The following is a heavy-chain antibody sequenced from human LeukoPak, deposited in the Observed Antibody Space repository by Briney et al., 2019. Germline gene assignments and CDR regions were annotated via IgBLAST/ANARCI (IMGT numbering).Heavy chain of an antibody. J-gene: IGHJ6*03. D-gene: IGHD2-21*02. CDR2: IIPIFGTA. V-gene: IGHV1-69*05. CDR1: GGTFSSYA. CDR3: ARALYCGGDCYSGGFYYYYYYMDV. Sequence: SVKVSCKASGGTFSSYAISWVRQAPGQGLEWMGGIIPIFGTANYAQKFQGRVTITTDESTSTASMELSGLRSEDTAVYYCARALYCGGDCYSGGFYYYYYYMDVWGKGTTVTVSS.